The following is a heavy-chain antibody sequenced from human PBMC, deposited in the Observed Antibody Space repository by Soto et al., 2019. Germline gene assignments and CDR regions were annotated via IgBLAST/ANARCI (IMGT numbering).Heavy chain of an antibody. V-gene: IGHV4-34*01. J-gene: IGHJ4*02. Sequence: QVQIQQWGGGLLKPSETLSLRCTVYGRSFSNYAWSWIRQPPGRGLEWIGEIYHNGKSDYNPSLKSRVTIAVDTSKNQFSLKLSSVIAADTAVYFCARGGYWRFDYWGQGALVTVSS. CDR2: IYHNGKS. D-gene: IGHD3-22*01. CDR3: ARGGYWRFDY. CDR1: GRSFSNYA.